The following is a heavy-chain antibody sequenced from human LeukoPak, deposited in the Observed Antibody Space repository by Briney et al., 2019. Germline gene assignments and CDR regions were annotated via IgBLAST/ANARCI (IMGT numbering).Heavy chain of an antibody. Sequence: GGSLRLSCAASGFTLRSYSMNWVRQAPGKGLEWVSSISSSSTYIYYADSVKGRFTISRDNAKNSLYPQMNSLRAEDTAVYYCARVGYYYDSSTYSDGFDMWGQGTMVTVSS. CDR1: GFTLRSYS. J-gene: IGHJ3*02. CDR3: ARVGYYYDSSTYSDGFDM. D-gene: IGHD3-22*01. CDR2: ISSSSTYI. V-gene: IGHV3-21*01.